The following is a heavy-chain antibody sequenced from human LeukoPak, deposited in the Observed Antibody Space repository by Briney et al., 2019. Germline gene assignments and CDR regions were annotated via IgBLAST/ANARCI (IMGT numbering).Heavy chain of an antibody. J-gene: IGHJ4*02. D-gene: IGHD5-12*01. CDR1: GVSISSGGYS. CDR3: ASARGYSGYETLEY. CDR2: IYHSGST. Sequence: SETLSLTCAVSGVSISSGGYSWSWLRQPPGKGLEWIGYIYHSGSTYYNPSLKSRVTISVDRSKNQYSLKLSSVTAADTAVYYCASARGYSGYETLEYWGQGTLVTVSA. V-gene: IGHV4-30-2*01.